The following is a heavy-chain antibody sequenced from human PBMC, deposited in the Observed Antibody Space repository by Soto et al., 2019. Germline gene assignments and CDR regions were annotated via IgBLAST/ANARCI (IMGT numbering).Heavy chain of an antibody. CDR3: ARDQGYSSGWSNYYYGMDV. D-gene: IGHD6-19*01. J-gene: IGHJ6*02. CDR1: GFTFSSYS. CDR2: ISSSSSTI. V-gene: IGHV3-48*02. Sequence: GGSLRLSCAASGFTFSSYSMNWVRQAPGKGLEWVSYISSSSSTIYYADSVKGRFTISRDNAKNSLYLQMNSLGDEDTAVYYCARDQGYSSGWSNYYYGMDVWGQGTTVTVSS.